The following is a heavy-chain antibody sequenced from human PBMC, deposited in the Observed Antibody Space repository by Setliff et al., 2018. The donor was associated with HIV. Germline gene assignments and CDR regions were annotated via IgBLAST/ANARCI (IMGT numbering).Heavy chain of an antibody. Sequence: PSETLSLTCTVSGGSISSYYWSWIRQPAGEGLEWIGRIYTSGGTYYTPSLQSRVTMSLDTSKNQFSLKLSSVTAADTAVYYCAKLGDSTGVYSYFDYWGQGMLVTVSS. CDR2: IYTSGGT. J-gene: IGHJ4*02. CDR3: AKLGDSTGVYSYFDY. V-gene: IGHV4-4*07. CDR1: GGSISSYY. D-gene: IGHD7-27*01.